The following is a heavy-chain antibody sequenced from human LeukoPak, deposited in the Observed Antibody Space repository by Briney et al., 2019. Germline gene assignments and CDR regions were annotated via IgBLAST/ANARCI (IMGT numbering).Heavy chain of an antibody. V-gene: IGHV1-58*02. J-gene: IGHJ4*02. CDR1: GFTFTSSA. D-gene: IGHD6-13*01. CDR2: IVVGSGNT. CDR3: AALAIAAAGPEFDY. Sequence: SVKVSCKASGFTFTSSAMQWVRQARGQRLEWIGWIVVGSGNTNYAQKFQERVSITRDMSTSTAYMELSSLRSEDTAVYYCAALAIAAAGPEFDYWGQGTLVTVSS.